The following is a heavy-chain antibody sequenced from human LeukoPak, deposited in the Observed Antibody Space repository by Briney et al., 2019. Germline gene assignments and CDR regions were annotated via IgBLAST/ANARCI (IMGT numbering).Heavy chain of an antibody. CDR3: ARHATSSTSGPPYDY. Sequence: SETLSLTCTVSGGSINSSDYYWGWIRQPPGKGLEWIGSIYHSGSMDASLKSRVTISVDTSKNQFSLKMSSVTAADTAVYYCARHATSSTSGPPYDYWGQGTLVTVSS. CDR1: GGSINSSDYY. CDR2: IYHSGS. D-gene: IGHD5-24*01. V-gene: IGHV4-39*01. J-gene: IGHJ4*02.